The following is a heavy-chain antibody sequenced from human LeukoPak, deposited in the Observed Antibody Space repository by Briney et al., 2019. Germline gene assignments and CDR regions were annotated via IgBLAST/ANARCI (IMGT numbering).Heavy chain of an antibody. CDR1: GGSVNTYTYY. CDR3: ARELSSRQLFDI. D-gene: IGHD6-13*01. V-gene: IGHV4-61*01. Sequence: SETLSLTCTVSGGSVNTYTYYWSWIRQPPGKGLEWIGYIYYSGSTNYNPSLKSRVTISVDTSKNQFSLKLSSVTAADTAVYYCARELSSRQLFDIWGQGTMVTVSS. CDR2: IYYSGST. J-gene: IGHJ3*02.